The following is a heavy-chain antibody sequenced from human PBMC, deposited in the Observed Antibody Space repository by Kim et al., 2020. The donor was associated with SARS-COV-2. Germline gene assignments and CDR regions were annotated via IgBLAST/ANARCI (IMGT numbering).Heavy chain of an antibody. V-gene: IGHV1-2*02. J-gene: IGHJ6*02. Sequence: SGSKNYAQKVQDRITLTRDTSISTGYMELNRLTSDDTAVYYCARDQGGLDVWGQGTTVTVSS. CDR3: ARDQGGLDV. CDR2: SGSK.